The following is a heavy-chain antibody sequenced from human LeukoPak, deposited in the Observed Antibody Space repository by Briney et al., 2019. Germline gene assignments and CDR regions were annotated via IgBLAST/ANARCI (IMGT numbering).Heavy chain of an antibody. V-gene: IGHV1-18*01. CDR2: ISAYNGNT. Sequence: ASVKVSCKASGYTFTSYGISWVRQVPGQGLEWMGWISAYNGNTNYAQKLQGRVTMTTDTSTSTAYMELRSLRSDDTAVYYCTIAAAGTFDYWGQGTLVTVSS. J-gene: IGHJ4*02. D-gene: IGHD6-13*01. CDR3: TIAAAGTFDY. CDR1: GYTFTSYG.